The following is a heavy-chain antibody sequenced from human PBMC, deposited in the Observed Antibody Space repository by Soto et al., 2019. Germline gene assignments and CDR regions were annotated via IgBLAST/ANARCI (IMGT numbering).Heavy chain of an antibody. CDR1: GGSISSGGYY. Sequence: PSETLSLTCTVSGGSISSGGYYWSWIRQHPGKGLERIGYIYYSGSTYYNPSLKSRVTISVDTSKNQFSLKLSSVTAAETAVYYCARRLYGDYPIDYWGQGTLVTVS. CDR3: ARRLYGDYPIDY. V-gene: IGHV4-31*03. CDR2: IYYSGST. J-gene: IGHJ4*02. D-gene: IGHD4-17*01.